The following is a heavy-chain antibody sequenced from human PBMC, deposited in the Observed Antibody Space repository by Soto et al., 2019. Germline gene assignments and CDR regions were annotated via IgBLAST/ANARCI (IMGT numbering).Heavy chain of an antibody. J-gene: IGHJ4*02. Sequence: ESGGGVVQPGRSLRLSCAASGFTFSSYAMHWVRQAPGKGLEWVAVISYDGSNKYYADSVKGRFTISRDNSKNTLYLQMNSLRAEDTAVYYCATPPGYSSSWPLYYFDYWGQGTLVTVSS. CDR2: ISYDGSNK. CDR1: GFTFSSYA. D-gene: IGHD6-13*01. CDR3: ATPPGYSSSWPLYYFDY. V-gene: IGHV3-30-3*01.